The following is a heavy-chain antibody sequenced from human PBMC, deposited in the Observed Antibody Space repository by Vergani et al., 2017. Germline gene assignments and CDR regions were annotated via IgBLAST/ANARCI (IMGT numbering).Heavy chain of an antibody. CDR2: IRYDGSNK. CDR3: ARGGGNYYYYYGMDV. Sequence: QVQLVESGGGVVQPGGSLRLSCAASGFTFSSYGMHWVRQAPGKGLEWVAFIRYDGSNKYYADSVKGRFTISRDNSKNTLYLQMNSLRAEDTAVYYCARGGGNYYYYYGMDVWGQGTTVTVSS. J-gene: IGHJ6*02. D-gene: IGHD3-10*01. CDR1: GFTFSSYG. V-gene: IGHV3-30*02.